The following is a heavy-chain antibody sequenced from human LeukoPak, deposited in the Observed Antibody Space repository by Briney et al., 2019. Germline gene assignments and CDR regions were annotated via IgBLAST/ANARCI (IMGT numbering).Heavy chain of an antibody. CDR2: INPNSGGT. CDR3: ARSYDFWSGPPFDP. D-gene: IGHD3-3*01. CDR1: GYTFTGHY. J-gene: IGHJ5*02. V-gene: IGHV1-2*02. Sequence: ASVKVSCKASGYTFTGHYMHWVRQAPGQGLEWMGWINPNSGGTKYAQKFQGRFTLTRDTSISTAYMELSRLRCDDTAVYYCARSYDFWSGPPFDPWGQGTLVTVSS.